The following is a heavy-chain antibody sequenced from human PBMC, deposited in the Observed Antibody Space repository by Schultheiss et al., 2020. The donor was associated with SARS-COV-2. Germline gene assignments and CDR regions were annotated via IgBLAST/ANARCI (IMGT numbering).Heavy chain of an antibody. CDR2: ISSSSSTI. CDR1: GFTFSSYS. J-gene: IGHJ2*01. V-gene: IGHV3-48*01. CDR3: ASDGIAAAGTFYWYFDL. D-gene: IGHD6-13*01. Sequence: GGSLRLSFAASGFTFSSYSMNWVRQAPGKGLEWVSYISSSSSTIYYADSVKGRFTISRDNSKNTLYLQMNSLRAEDTAVYYCASDGIAAAGTFYWYFDLWGRGTLVTVSS.